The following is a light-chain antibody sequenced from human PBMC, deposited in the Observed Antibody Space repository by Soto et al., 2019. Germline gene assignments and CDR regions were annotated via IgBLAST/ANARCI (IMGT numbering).Light chain of an antibody. V-gene: IGLV2-14*03. CDR2: DVS. CDR3: SSYTTSETRV. CDR1: SSDVGSYNY. J-gene: IGLJ1*01. Sequence: QSALTQPASVSGSPGRSFTISCTGTSSDVGSYNYDSWYQHHPGKVPKLMIYDVSSRPSGVSNRFSGSKSGNTASLTISGLNTEDEADYYCSSYTTSETRVFGTGTKLTVL.